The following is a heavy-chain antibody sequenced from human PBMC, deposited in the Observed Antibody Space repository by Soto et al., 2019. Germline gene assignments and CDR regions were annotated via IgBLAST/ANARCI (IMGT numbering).Heavy chain of an antibody. CDR3: AKDRIVVVVAATGPFYGMDV. D-gene: IGHD2-15*01. J-gene: IGHJ6*02. V-gene: IGHV3-23*01. CDR2: ISGSGGST. CDR1: GFTFSSYA. Sequence: GGSLRLSCAASGFTFSSYAMSSVRQAPGKGLEWVSAISGSGGSTYYADSVKGRFTISRDNSKNTLYLQMNSLRAEDTAVYYCAKDRIVVVVAATGPFYGMDVWGQGTTVTVSS.